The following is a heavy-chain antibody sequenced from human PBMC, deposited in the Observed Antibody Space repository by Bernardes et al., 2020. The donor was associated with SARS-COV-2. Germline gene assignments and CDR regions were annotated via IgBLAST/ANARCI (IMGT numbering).Heavy chain of an antibody. CDR1: GYTLTELS. D-gene: IGHD2-15*01. J-gene: IGHJ5*02. V-gene: IGHV1-24*01. Sequence: SVKVSCKVSGYTLTELSMHWVRQAPGKGLEWMGGFDPEDGETIYAQKFQGRVTMTEDTSTDTAYMELSSLRSEDTAVYYCATAPVVVVVAAEYNWFDPWGQGTLVTVSS. CDR2: FDPEDGET. CDR3: ATAPVVVVVAAEYNWFDP.